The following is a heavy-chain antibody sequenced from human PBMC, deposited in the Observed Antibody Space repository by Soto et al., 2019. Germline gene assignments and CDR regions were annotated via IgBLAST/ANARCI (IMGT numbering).Heavy chain of an antibody. CDR3: ARDGRYCTSTICYVYYAMDV. J-gene: IGHJ6*02. D-gene: IGHD2-2*01. CDR1: GFTFSSYA. Sequence: QVQLVESGGGVVQPGRSLRLSCAASGFTFSSYAMHWVRQTPGKGLEWVAVISYDGNNEYYADSVKGRFTISRDTSKNTLSLQMNSLRGEDTAVYYCARDGRYCTSTICYVYYAMDVWGQGTTLTVSS. V-gene: IGHV3-30-3*01. CDR2: ISYDGNNE.